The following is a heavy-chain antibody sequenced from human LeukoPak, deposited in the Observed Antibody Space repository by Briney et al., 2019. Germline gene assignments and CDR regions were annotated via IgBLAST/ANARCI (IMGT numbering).Heavy chain of an antibody. CDR1: GGSISSYY. CDR3: ASWVSSGYGNYFDY. Sequence: NPSETLSLTCTVSGGSISSYYWSWIRQPPGKGLEWIGYIYYSGSTNYNPSLKSRVTISVDTSKNQFSLKLSSVTAADTAVYYCASWVSSGYGNYFDYWGQGTLVTVSS. V-gene: IGHV4-59*01. CDR2: IYYSGST. J-gene: IGHJ4*02. D-gene: IGHD3-22*01.